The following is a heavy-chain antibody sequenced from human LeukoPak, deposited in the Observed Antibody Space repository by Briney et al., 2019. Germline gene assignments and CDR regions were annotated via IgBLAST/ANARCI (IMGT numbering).Heavy chain of an antibody. CDR3: ARVGKRSSYLRRAFDI. D-gene: IGHD6-6*01. CDR1: GGSFSGLY. V-gene: IGHV4-34*01. J-gene: IGHJ3*02. CDR2: INHSGST. Sequence: PSETLSLTCAVYGGSFSGLYWSWIRQPPGKGLEWIGEINHSGSTNYNPSLKSRVTISVDTSKNQFSLKLSSVTAADTAVYYCARVGKRSSYLRRAFDIWGQGTMVTVSS.